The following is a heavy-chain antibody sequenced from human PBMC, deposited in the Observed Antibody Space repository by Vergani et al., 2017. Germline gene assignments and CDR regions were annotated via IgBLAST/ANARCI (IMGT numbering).Heavy chain of an antibody. CDR1: GFTFDDYA. CDR3: AKSYDSSGSTAYFDY. V-gene: IGHV3-9*01. D-gene: IGHD3-22*01. CDR2: ISWNSGST. Sequence: EVQLVESGGGLVQPGRSLRLSCAASGFTFDDYAMHWVRQAPGKGLEWVSGISWNSGSTGYADSVKGRFTISRDNAKNSLYLQMNSLRAEDTALYYCAKSYDSSGSTAYFDYWGQGTLVTVSS. J-gene: IGHJ4*02.